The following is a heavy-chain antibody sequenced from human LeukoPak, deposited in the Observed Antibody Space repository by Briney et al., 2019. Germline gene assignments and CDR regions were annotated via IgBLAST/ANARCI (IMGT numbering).Heavy chain of an antibody. CDR2: ISSSSSYI. D-gene: IGHD1-1*01. Sequence: GGSLRLSCAASGFTFSSYSMNWVRQAPGKGLEWVSSISSSSSYIYYADSVKGRFTISRDNSKNTLYLQMNSLRAEDTAVYYCARDPLGTRPGFDYWGQGTLVTVSS. CDR1: GFTFSSYS. V-gene: IGHV3-21*01. CDR3: ARDPLGTRPGFDY. J-gene: IGHJ4*02.